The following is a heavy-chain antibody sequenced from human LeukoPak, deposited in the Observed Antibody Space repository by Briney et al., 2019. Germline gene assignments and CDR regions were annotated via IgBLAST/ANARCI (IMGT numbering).Heavy chain of an antibody. CDR3: AKDKVVVVPAARIFDP. J-gene: IGHJ5*02. D-gene: IGHD2-2*01. Sequence: GGSLRLSCAASGFTFSSYAMSWVRQAPGKGLEWVSAISGSGGSTYYADSVEGRFTISRDNSKNALYLQMNSLRAEDTAVYYCAKDKVVVVPAARIFDPWGQGTLVTVSS. CDR1: GFTFSSYA. CDR2: ISGSGGST. V-gene: IGHV3-23*01.